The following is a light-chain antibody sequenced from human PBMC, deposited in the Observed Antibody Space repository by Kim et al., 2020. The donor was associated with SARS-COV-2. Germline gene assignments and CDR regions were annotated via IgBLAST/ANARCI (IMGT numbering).Light chain of an antibody. Sequence: SLSPGERATLSCRASQSISSDLAWYQQQPGRAPRLLIHDAVNRASGTPARFSGSGSGTAFTLTISSLEPEDFAVYYCQQRSKWPITFGGGTKLEI. CDR1: QSISSD. V-gene: IGKV3-11*01. CDR3: QQRSKWPIT. J-gene: IGKJ4*01. CDR2: DAV.